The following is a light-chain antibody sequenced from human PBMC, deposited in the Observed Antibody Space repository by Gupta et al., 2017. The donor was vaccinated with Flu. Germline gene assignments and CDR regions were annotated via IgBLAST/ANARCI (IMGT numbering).Light chain of an antibody. CDR1: QSVISN. V-gene: IGKV3-15*01. CDR3: QQYNNWPPSS. CDR2: GAS. Sequence: EIVMTQSPATLSVSPGESATLSCRASQSVISNLAWYKQKPGQAPRLLIYGASTRATGIPARLSGSGYGTELTLNISSLQDEDFAVYYCQQYNNWPPSSFGQGTKMEIK. J-gene: IGKJ2*03.